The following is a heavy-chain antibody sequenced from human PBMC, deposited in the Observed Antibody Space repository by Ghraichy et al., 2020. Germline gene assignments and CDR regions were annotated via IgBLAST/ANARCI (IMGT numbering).Heavy chain of an antibody. CDR2: MFYSGSTSGST. D-gene: IGHD3-22*01. V-gene: IGHV4-59*01. Sequence: SETLSLTCTVSGGSISSFYWSWIRQPPGKGLEWIGYMFYSGSTSGSTNYNPSLKSRVTTSVDTSNNQFSLKLSSVTAADTAVYYCARDRGYSDGSGYYYPLNFDNWGQGTLVTVSS. CDR1: GGSISSFY. CDR3: ARDRGYSDGSGYYYPLNFDN. J-gene: IGHJ4*02.